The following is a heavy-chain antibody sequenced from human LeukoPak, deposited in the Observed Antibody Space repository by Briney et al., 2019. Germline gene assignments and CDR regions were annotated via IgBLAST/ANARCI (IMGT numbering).Heavy chain of an antibody. CDR1: GYTFTGYY. CDR2: INLSGGTT. Sequence: ASVKVSCKASGYTFTGYYMHWVRRAPGQGLEWMGIINLSGGTTHYAQKFQGTVTMTRDMSTSTVYMELSSLRSEDAAVYYCARGGNSNRDYFDYWGQGTLVTVSS. J-gene: IGHJ4*02. V-gene: IGHV1-46*01. CDR3: ARGGNSNRDYFDY. D-gene: IGHD4-11*01.